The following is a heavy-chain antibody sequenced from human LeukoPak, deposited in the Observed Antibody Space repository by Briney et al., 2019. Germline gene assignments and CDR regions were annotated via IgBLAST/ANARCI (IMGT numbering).Heavy chain of an antibody. CDR2: IYYSGST. CDR3: ARDTAVAGLDY. CDR1: GGSISSYY. J-gene: IGHJ4*02. Sequence: SETLSLTCTVSGGSISSYYWSWIRQPPGKGLEWIGYIYYSGSTNYNPSLKSRVTISVDTSKNQFSLKLSSVTAADTAVYYCARDTAVAGLDYWGQGTLVTVS. D-gene: IGHD6-19*01. V-gene: IGHV4-59*01.